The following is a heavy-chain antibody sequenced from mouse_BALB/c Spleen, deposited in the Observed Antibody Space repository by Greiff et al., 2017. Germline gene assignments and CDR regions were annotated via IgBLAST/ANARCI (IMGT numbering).Heavy chain of an antibody. CDR2: INSNGGST. CDR1: GFTFSSYY. J-gene: IGHJ4*01. Sequence: EVMLVESGGGLVKLGGSLKLSCAASGFTFSSYYMSWVRQTPEKRLELVAAINSNGGSTYYPDTVKGRFTISRDNAKNTLYLQMSSLKSEDTALYYCARHSNWAMDYWGQGTSVTVSS. D-gene: IGHD4-1*01. CDR3: ARHSNWAMDY. V-gene: IGHV5-6-2*01.